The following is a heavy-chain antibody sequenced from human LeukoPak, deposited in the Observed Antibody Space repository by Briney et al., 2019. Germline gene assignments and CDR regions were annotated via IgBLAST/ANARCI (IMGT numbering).Heavy chain of an antibody. J-gene: IGHJ4*02. CDR1: GFTFDDYA. V-gene: IGHV3-9*03. Sequence: GRSLRLSCAASGFTFDDYAMHWVRQAPGKGLEWVSGISWNSGSIGCADSVKGRFTISRDNAKNSLYLQMNSLRAEDMALYYCAKGCSSTSCIDYWGQGTLATVSS. CDR2: ISWNSGSI. D-gene: IGHD2-2*01. CDR3: AKGCSSTSCIDY.